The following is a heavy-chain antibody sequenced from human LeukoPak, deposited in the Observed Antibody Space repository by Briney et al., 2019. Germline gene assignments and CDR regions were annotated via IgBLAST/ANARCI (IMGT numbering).Heavy chain of an antibody. V-gene: IGHV4-59*01. CDR3: ARNLRAYCGGDCPPENYYYYMDV. CDR2: IYYSGST. CDR1: GGSISSYY. Sequence: PSETLSLTCTVSGGSISSYYWSWIRQPPGKGLEWIGYIYYSGSTNYNPSLKSRVPISVDTSKNQFSLKLSSLTAADTAVYYCARNLRAYCGGDCPPENYYYYMDVWGKGTTVTVSS. J-gene: IGHJ6*03. D-gene: IGHD2-21*01.